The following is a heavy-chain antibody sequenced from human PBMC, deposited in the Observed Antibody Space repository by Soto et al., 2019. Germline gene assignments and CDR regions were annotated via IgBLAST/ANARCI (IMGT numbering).Heavy chain of an antibody. CDR3: AKCRGLGSPFYYDMDV. Sequence: EVQLLESGGGLVQPGGSLRLSCAASGFTFSNYAMSWVRQAPGKGLEWVSPISGSGGRTFYATSVKGRFTISRDNSTDILFLQMNSLRPEDTAVFYCAKCRGLGSPFYYDMDVWGQGTTVTVSS. D-gene: IGHD2-15*01. V-gene: IGHV3-23*01. J-gene: IGHJ6*02. CDR1: GFTFSNYA. CDR2: ISGSGGRT.